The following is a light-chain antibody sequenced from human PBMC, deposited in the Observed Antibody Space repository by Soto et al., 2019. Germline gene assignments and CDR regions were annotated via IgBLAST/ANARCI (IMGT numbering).Light chain of an antibody. V-gene: IGKV1-39*01. Sequence: DIQMTQSPSSLSASVGDRFTIACRASQSISRYLNWYQQKPGKAPKILXYAASSLQSGVPSRCSGSGSGTDFTLTISSLQPEDFEPYYCQQSYSNPRTFGQGTKVDIK. CDR2: AAS. CDR1: QSISRY. J-gene: IGKJ1*01. CDR3: QQSYSNPRT.